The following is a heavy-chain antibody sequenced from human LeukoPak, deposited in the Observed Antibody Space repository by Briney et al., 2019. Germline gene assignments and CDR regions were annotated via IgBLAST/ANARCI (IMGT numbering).Heavy chain of an antibody. J-gene: IGHJ6*03. V-gene: IGHV1-2*02. Sequence: ASVKVSCKASGYTFTGYYMHWVRQAPGQGLEWMGWINPNSGGTNYAQKFQGRVTMTRDTSISTAYMELSRLRSDDTAVYYCARDYYGSGSYYQNPNYYMDVWGKGTTVTISS. CDR2: INPNSGGT. D-gene: IGHD3-10*01. CDR3: ARDYYGSGSYYQNPNYYMDV. CDR1: GYTFTGYY.